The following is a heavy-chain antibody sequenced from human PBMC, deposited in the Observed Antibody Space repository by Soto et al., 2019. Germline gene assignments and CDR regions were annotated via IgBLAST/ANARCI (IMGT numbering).Heavy chain of an antibody. D-gene: IGHD3-22*01. V-gene: IGHV3-33*01. CDR1: GFTFSSYG. CDR2: IWYDGSNK. J-gene: IGHJ4*02. CDR3: ARDSGYYYDSSGYYYY. Sequence: GSLRLSCAASGFTFSSYGMHWVRQAPGKGLELVAVIWYDGSNKYYADSVKGRFTISRDNSKNTLYLQMNSLRAEDTVVYYCARDSGYYYDSSGYYYYWGQGTLVTVSS.